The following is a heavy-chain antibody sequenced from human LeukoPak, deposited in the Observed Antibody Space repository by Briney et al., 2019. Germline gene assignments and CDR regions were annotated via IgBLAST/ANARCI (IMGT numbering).Heavy chain of an antibody. CDR1: GFTFSSYG. CDR2: IRYDGSNK. V-gene: IGHV3-30*02. J-gene: IGHJ4*02. CDR3: ARGPAYYFDSSGYYLTSYYFDY. Sequence: GGSLRLSCAASGFTFSSYGMHWVRQAPGKGLEWVAFIRYDGSNKYYADSVKGRFTISRDNSKNTLYLQMNSLRAEDTAVYYCARGPAYYFDSSGYYLTSYYFDYWGQGTLVTVSS. D-gene: IGHD3-22*01.